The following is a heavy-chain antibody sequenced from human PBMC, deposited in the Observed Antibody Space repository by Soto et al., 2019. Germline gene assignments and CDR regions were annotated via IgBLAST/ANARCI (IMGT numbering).Heavy chain of an antibody. D-gene: IGHD6-6*01. CDR1: GYTFTDYY. J-gene: IGHJ4*02. Sequence: QVQLVQSGAEVKMPGASVKVSCKASGYTFTDYYVHWVQQAPGQGLEWVAWINPKTGSTHYAQKFQGRVTMTRDTSINPAYMEVTSLTSDDTAVYYCARTPESAHHDYWGQGTLVTVSS. V-gene: IGHV1-2*02. CDR3: ARTPESAHHDY. CDR2: INPKTGST.